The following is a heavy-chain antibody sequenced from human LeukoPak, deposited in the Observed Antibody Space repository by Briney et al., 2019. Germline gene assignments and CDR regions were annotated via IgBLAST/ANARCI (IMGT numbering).Heavy chain of an antibody. J-gene: IGHJ3*02. CDR2: ISTYNDNA. V-gene: IGHV1-18*01. CDR3: ARHRLHRLYYDSNGYYHDAFDI. Sequence: ASVTVSCKASGYTFTNYGVNWVRRAPGQGLEWMGWISTYNDNANYAQSLQGRITMTTDTSTSTAYMELRSLRSDDTAVYYCARHRLHRLYYDSNGYYHDAFDIWGQGTMVTVSS. D-gene: IGHD3-22*01. CDR1: GYTFTNYG.